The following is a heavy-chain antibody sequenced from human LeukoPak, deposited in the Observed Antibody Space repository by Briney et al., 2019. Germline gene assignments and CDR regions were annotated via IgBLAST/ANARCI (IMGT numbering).Heavy chain of an antibody. CDR1: GDPAISSFY. CDR3: ASFMIREERAYFYDY. CDR2: MDASGNT. V-gene: IGHV4-4*09. D-gene: IGHD3-10*01. Sequence: PSETLSLTCTVSGDPAISSFYWSWIRQPPGKGLEWIGFMDASGNTKYISSLKSRVAISGDMSKKQFSLKLSSLTAADTAIYYCASFMIREERAYFYDYWGRGTLVTVSS. J-gene: IGHJ4*02.